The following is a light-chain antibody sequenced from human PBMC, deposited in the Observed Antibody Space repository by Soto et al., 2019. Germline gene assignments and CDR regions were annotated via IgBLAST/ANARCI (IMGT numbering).Light chain of an antibody. Sequence: DIQMTQSPSTLSASVGDRVTITCRASQSISSWLAWYQQKPRKAPKLLIYDASSLESGFPSRFSDSGSRTEFTLSVSSLQPDDFATDYCQQYNSYPWTVGQGTKVEVK. J-gene: IGKJ1*01. CDR3: QQYNSYPWT. CDR1: QSISSW. V-gene: IGKV1-5*01. CDR2: DAS.